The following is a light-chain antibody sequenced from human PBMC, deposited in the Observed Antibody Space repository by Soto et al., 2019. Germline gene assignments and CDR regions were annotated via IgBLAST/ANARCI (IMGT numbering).Light chain of an antibody. Sequence: IVMTQSPATLSVSPGERVTLSCRVSQSVDSNFAWYQQRPGQAPRLLIYGASTRATDVPARFSASGSGTDFTLTISSLQSEDFVVYYCQQYYSALTFGGGTKVQIK. J-gene: IGKJ4*01. CDR1: QSVDSN. CDR2: GAS. V-gene: IGKV3-15*01. CDR3: QQYYSALT.